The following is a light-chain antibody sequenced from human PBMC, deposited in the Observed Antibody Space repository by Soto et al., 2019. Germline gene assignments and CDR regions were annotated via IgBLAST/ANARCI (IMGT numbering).Light chain of an antibody. Sequence: QSVLTQSPSASGTPGQRVTISCSGSRSNIGTYTVNWYQQLPGTAPTLLIYRNHQRPSGVPDRFSGSKSGTSASLAISGPQSEYEADYYCAAWDDRLRAVVFGGGTKLTVL. CDR3: AAWDDRLRAVV. CDR2: RNH. CDR1: RSNIGTYT. J-gene: IGLJ2*01. V-gene: IGLV1-44*01.